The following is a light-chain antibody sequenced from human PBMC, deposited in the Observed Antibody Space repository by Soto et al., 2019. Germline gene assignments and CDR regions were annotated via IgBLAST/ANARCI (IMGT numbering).Light chain of an antibody. Sequence: QSVLTQPTSVSGAPGQRVTISCTGSSSNIGAGYDVHWYQQLPGTAPKLLIYGNSNRPSGVPDRFSGSKSGTSASLAITGLQAEDEAYYYCQSYDSSLSGRYVFGTGTKLTVL. CDR1: SSNIGAGYD. V-gene: IGLV1-40*01. CDR3: QSYDSSLSGRYV. J-gene: IGLJ1*01. CDR2: GNS.